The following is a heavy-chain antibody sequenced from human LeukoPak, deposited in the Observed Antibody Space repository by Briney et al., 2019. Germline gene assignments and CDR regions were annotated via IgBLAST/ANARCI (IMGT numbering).Heavy chain of an antibody. D-gene: IGHD3-10*01. J-gene: IGHJ2*01. V-gene: IGHV4-59*01. CDR1: GGSISSYY. CDR2: IYYSGST. Sequence: TSSETLSLTCTVSGGSISSYYWSWIRQPPGKGLEWIGYIYYSGSTNYNPSLKSRVTISVDTSKNQFSLKLSSVTAADTVVYYCARDRVEVRGPKVYPDWYFDLWGRGTLVTVSS. CDR3: ARDRVEVRGPKVYPDWYFDL.